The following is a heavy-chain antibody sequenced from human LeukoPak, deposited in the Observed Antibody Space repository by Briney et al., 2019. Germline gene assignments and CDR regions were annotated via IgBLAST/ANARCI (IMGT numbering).Heavy chain of an antibody. CDR1: GFIFSSYA. CDR3: ARVPYGDYGS. D-gene: IGHD4-17*01. Sequence: GGSLRLSCAASGFIFSSYAMSWVRQAPGKGLEWVSALSGSGGNTYYADSVKGRFTISRDNAKNSLYLQMNSLRAEDTAMYYCARVPYGDYGSWGQGTLVTVSS. J-gene: IGHJ4*02. V-gene: IGHV3-23*01. CDR2: LSGSGGNT.